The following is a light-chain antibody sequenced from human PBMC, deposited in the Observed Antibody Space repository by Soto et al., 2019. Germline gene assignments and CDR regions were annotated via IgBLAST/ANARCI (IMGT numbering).Light chain of an antibody. CDR3: QQRGDWPLYT. Sequence: EIVLTQSPATLSLSPGERATLSCRASQSISYNLAWYQQKPGQAPRLLIYDASNRATGVPARFSGSGSGTDVTLSISSLEPEDFAVYYCQQRGDWPLYTFGQGSRLESK. CDR2: DAS. J-gene: IGKJ2*01. V-gene: IGKV3-11*01. CDR1: QSISYN.